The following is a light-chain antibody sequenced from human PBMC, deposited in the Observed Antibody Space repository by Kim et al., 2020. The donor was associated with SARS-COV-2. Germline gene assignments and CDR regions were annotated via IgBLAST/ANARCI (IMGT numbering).Light chain of an antibody. V-gene: IGKV3-11*01. CDR2: DAS. CDR1: QSVNTF. Sequence: EIVLTQSPATLSLSPGERATLSCRASQSVNTFLAWYQQKPGQAPRLLIYDASNRATGIPARFSGSGSGTDFTLTISTLEPEDFAVYYCHHRSSGTLTFGGGTQLEI. J-gene: IGKJ4*01. CDR3: HHRSSGTLT.